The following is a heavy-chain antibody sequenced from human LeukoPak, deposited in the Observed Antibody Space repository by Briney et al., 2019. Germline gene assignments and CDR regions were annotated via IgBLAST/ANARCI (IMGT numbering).Heavy chain of an antibody. CDR3: ARDRSSGFRGSFDH. D-gene: IGHD3-22*01. CDR2: IFYSGST. Sequence: NTSETLSLTCTVSGGSINSYYWSWIRQPPGKEPEWIGNIFYSGSTSYSPSLQSRVTISVDTSKNQFSLQLTSVTAADTAVYYCARDRSSGFRGSFDHWGQGILVTVSS. J-gene: IGHJ4*02. CDR1: GGSINSYY. V-gene: IGHV4-59*01.